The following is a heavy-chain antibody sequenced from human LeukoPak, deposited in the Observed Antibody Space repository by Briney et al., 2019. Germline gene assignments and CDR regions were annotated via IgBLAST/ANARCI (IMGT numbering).Heavy chain of an antibody. CDR3: ARGEAQDY. CDR1: GGSFSGYY. J-gene: IGHJ4*02. V-gene: IGHV4-34*01. Sequence: SETLSLTCAVYGGSFSGYYWSWIRQPPGKGLEWIGEINHSGSTNYNPSLKSRVTISVDTSKNQFSLKLSSVTAADAAVYYCARGEAQDYWGQGTLVTVSS. CDR2: INHSGST.